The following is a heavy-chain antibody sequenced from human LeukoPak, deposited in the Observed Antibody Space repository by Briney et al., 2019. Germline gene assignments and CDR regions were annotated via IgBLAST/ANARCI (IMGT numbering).Heavy chain of an antibody. CDR1: GGSISSSDYY. D-gene: IGHD3-10*01. V-gene: IGHV4-39*01. CDR3: ASHYGSGSRPNHMDV. J-gene: IGHJ6*03. CDR2: IYYSGST. Sequence: SETLSLTCTVSGGSISSSDYYWGWIRQPPGKGLEWIGSIYYSGSTYYNPSLKSRVTISVDTSKKQFSLKLSSVTAADTAVYYCASHYGSGSRPNHMDVWGKGTTVTVSS.